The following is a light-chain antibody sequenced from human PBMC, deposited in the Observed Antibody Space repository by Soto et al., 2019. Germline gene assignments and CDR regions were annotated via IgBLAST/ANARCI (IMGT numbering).Light chain of an antibody. CDR3: HQYKTYPGT. J-gene: IGKJ1*01. V-gene: IGKV1-5*01. CDR1: QSVSVW. Sequence: DVQMTQSPSTLSASVGDSVTITCRASQSVSVWLAWYQQTPGEAPKLLISDASSLESGVPSRFSGSGSGTEFTLTISSLQADDSASDYFHQYKTYPGTFGQGTQVENK. CDR2: DAS.